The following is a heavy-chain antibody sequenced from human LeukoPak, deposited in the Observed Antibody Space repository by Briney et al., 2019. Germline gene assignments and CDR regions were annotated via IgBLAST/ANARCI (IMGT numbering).Heavy chain of an antibody. D-gene: IGHD1-1*01. V-gene: IGHV4-59*01. J-gene: IGHJ6*04. Sequence: SETLSLTCTVSGGSISSYYWSWIRQPPGKGLEWVGYIYYSGSTNYNPSLKSRVTISVDTSKNQFSLKVSSVTAADTAVYYCARDPWSGKMDVWGKGTTVTVSS. CDR3: ARDPWSGKMDV. CDR2: IYYSGST. CDR1: GGSISSYY.